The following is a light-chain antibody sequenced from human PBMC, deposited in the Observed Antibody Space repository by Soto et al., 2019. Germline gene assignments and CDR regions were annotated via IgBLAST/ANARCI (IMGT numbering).Light chain of an antibody. V-gene: IGLV2-14*01. CDR2: EVI. J-gene: IGLJ3*02. CDR3: ISYTSSSYTSSSTRV. Sequence: QSLLPQPSSVSGSPGQSITISCTGTISDVGGYNYVSWYQQHPGKAPKLIIYEVIHRPSGVSNRFSGSKSGNKAYLTISGLQAEDEADYYCISYTSSSYTSSSTRVFGGGTQLTVL. CDR1: ISDVGGYNY.